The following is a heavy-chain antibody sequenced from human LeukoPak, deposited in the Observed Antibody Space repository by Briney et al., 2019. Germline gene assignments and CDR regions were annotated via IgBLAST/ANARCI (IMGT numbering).Heavy chain of an antibody. V-gene: IGHV1-2*02. CDR3: ARDERYYDFWSGYYP. CDR2: INPNSGGK. D-gene: IGHD3-3*01. Sequence: VASVKVSCKASGYTFTGYYIHWVRQAPGQGLEWMGWINPNSGGKNYAQKFQGRVTMTRDTSISTAYMELSRLRSDDTAVYYCARDERYYDFWSGYYPWGREPWSPSPQ. J-gene: IGHJ5*02. CDR1: GYTFTGYY.